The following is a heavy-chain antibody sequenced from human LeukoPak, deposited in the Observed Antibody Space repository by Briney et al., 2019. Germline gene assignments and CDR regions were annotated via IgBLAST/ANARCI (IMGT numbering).Heavy chain of an antibody. V-gene: IGHV1-2*02. J-gene: IGHJ4*02. CDR3: ARGYYDSSGYDPGLGY. D-gene: IGHD3-22*01. CDR1: GYTLTGYY. Sequence: GASVKVSCKASGYTLTGYYMHWVRQAPGQGLEWMGWINPNSGGTNYAQKFQGRVSMTRDTSTSTVYMELSSLRSEDTAMYWCARGYYDSSGYDPGLGYWGQGTLVTVSS. CDR2: INPNSGGT.